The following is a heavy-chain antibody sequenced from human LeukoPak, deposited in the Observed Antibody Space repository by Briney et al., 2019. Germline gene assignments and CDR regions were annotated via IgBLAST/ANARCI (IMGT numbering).Heavy chain of an antibody. CDR3: ATTRHYDSSGYYSPIDAFDI. Sequence: ASVKVSCKASGGTFSSYAISWVRQAPGQGLEWMGGIIPIFGTANYAQKFQGRVTITADESTSTAYMELSSLRSEDTAVYYCATTRHYDSSGYYSPIDAFDIWGQGTMVTVSS. V-gene: IGHV1-69*13. CDR1: GGTFSSYA. D-gene: IGHD3-22*01. J-gene: IGHJ3*02. CDR2: IIPIFGTA.